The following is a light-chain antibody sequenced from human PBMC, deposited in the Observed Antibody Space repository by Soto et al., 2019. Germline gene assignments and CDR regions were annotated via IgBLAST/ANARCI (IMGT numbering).Light chain of an antibody. CDR3: QQYNSYSQT. Sequence: DIQMTQSPSTLSASVGDRVTITCRASQSISSWLAWYQQKPGKAPKLLIYDASSLESGVPSRFSGSGAGTEFTLPISSLQPDDFATYYCQQYNSYSQTFRQGTKVEIK. J-gene: IGKJ1*01. CDR2: DAS. CDR1: QSISSW. V-gene: IGKV1-5*01.